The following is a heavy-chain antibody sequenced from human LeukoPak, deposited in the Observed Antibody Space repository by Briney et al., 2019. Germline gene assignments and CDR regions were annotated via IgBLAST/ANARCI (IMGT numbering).Heavy chain of an antibody. CDR3: ARGYGSGSYYYY. J-gene: IGHJ4*02. D-gene: IGHD3-10*01. CDR1: GGSISSSSYY. CDR2: IYYSGST. V-gene: IGHV4-39*07. Sequence: PSETLSLTCTVSGGSISSSSYYWGWIRQPPGKGLEWIGSIYYSGSTNYNPSLKSRVTISVDTSKNQFSLKLSSVTAADTAVYYCARGYGSGSYYYYWGQGTLVTVSS.